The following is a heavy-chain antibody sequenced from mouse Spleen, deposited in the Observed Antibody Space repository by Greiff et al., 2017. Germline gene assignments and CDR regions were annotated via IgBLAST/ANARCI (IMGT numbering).Heavy chain of an antibody. D-gene: IGHD1-1*01. CDR2: ISSGSSTI. J-gene: IGHJ2*01. Sequence: EVQLVESGGGLVKPGGSLKLSCAASGFTFSDYGMHWVRQAPEKGLEWVAYISSGSSTIYYADTVKGRFTISRDNAKNTLFLQMTSLRSEDTAMYYCARPYYYGSPYYFDYWGQGTTLTVSS. V-gene: IGHV5-17*01. CDR1: GFTFSDYG. CDR3: ARPYYYGSPYYFDY.